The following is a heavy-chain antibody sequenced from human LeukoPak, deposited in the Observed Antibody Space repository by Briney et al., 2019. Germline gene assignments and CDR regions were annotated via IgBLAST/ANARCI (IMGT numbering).Heavy chain of an antibody. CDR3: ARHEGPTTGSLIDY. CDR2: IYYSGST. D-gene: IGHD2-8*01. V-gene: IGHV4-39*01. J-gene: IGHJ4*02. Sequence: PSETLSLTCTVSGGSISSSSYYWGWIRQPPGKGLEWIGSIYYSGSTYYNPSLKSRVTISVDTSKNQFSLKLSSVTAADTAVYYCARHEGPTTGSLIDYWGQGTLVTVSS. CDR1: GGSISSSSYY.